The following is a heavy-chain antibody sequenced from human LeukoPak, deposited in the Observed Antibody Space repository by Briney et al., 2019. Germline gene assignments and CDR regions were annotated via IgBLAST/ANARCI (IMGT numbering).Heavy chain of an antibody. D-gene: IGHD3-3*01. CDR3: ARDLWVYYDFWSGYSNWFDP. CDR2: IYTSGST. J-gene: IGHJ5*02. CDR1: SGSISSGSYY. V-gene: IGHV4-61*02. Sequence: PSQTLSLTCTVSSGSISSGSYYWRWLRQPAGKGLEWIGRIYTSGSTNYNPSLKSRVTISVDTSKNQFSLKLSSVTAADTAVHYCARDLWVYYDFWSGYSNWFDPWGQGTLVTVSS.